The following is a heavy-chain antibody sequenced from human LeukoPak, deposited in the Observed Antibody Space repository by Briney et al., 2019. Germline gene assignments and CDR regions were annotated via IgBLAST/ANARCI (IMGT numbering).Heavy chain of an antibody. V-gene: IGHV3-23*01. Sequence: GGSLRLSCAASGFSFSSYSMNWVRQAPGKGLEWVSAISGSGGSTYYADSVKGRFTISRDNSKNTLYLQMNSLRAEDTAVYYCAKYGDSSNTFDYWGQGTLVTVSS. CDR3: AKYGDSSNTFDY. CDR1: GFSFSSYS. D-gene: IGHD6-13*01. CDR2: ISGSGGST. J-gene: IGHJ4*02.